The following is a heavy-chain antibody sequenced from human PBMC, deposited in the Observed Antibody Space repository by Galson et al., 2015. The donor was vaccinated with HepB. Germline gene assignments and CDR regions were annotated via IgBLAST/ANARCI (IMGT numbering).Heavy chain of an antibody. D-gene: IGHD3-3*01. CDR3: ASEASYDFWSGYLDV. Sequence: LSLTCAVSGGSLRPHYWSWIRQPPGKGLEWIGDINFSGATDYNPSLKSRVTISVDTSKNQFHLNLTSVTAADTAVYYCASEASYDFWSGYLDVWNKGTTVIVSS. CDR1: GGSLRPHY. J-gene: IGHJ6*04. CDR2: INFSGAT. V-gene: IGHV4-34*01.